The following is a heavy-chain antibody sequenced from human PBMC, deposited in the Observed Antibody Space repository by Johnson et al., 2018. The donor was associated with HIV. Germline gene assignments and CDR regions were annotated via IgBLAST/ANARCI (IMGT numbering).Heavy chain of an antibody. V-gene: IGHV3-33*06. CDR1: GFTFSSYG. CDR3: AKGIAVATRHAFDI. Sequence: QVQLVESGGGVVQPGRSLRLSCAASGFTFSSYGMHWARQAPGKGLEWVAVIWYDGSNKYYADSVKGRFTISRDNSKNTLYLQMNSLRAEDTAVYYCAKGIAVATRHAFDIWGQGTMVTVSS. J-gene: IGHJ3*02. CDR2: IWYDGSNK. D-gene: IGHD6-19*01.